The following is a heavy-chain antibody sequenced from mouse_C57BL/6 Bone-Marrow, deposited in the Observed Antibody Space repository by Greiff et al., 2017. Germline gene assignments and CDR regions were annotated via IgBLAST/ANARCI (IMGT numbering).Heavy chain of an antibody. CDR2: INPGSGGT. V-gene: IGHV1-54*01. D-gene: IGHD2-3*01. J-gene: IGHJ2*01. Sequence: VQLQESGAELVRPGTSVKVSCKASGYAFTNYLIEWVKQRPGPGLEWIGVINPGSGGTNYNEKFKGKATLTADKSSSTAYMQLSSLTSEYSAVYFCARGGYYHYFDYWGQGTTLTVSS. CDR1: GYAFTNYL. CDR3: ARGGYYHYFDY.